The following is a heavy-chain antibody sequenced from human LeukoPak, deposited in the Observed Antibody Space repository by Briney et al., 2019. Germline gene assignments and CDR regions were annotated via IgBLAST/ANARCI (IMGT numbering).Heavy chain of an antibody. Sequence: GGSLRLSCAASEFIFSDYAMGWVRQAPGKGLEWVSTIDKTTYPTFYADSVKGRFTISRDNSKNTLYLQMNSLRTEDTAAYFCAKFEGATIPGWFNDYWGQGILVTVSS. V-gene: IGHV3-23*05. CDR1: EFIFSDYA. CDR2: IDKTTYPT. D-gene: IGHD6-19*01. J-gene: IGHJ4*02. CDR3: AKFEGATIPGWFNDY.